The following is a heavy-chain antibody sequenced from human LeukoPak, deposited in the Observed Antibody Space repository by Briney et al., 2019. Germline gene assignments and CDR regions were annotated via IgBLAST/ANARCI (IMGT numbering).Heavy chain of an antibody. CDR3: ATDDYGGLDY. CDR1: GFTFSSYA. J-gene: IGHJ4*02. Sequence: GGSLRLPCAASGFTFSSYAMNWVRQAPGKGLEWVSSISSSSLYIYYADSVKGRFTISRDNAKNSLYLQLNSLRAEDTAVYYCATDDYGGLDYWGQGTLVTVSS. V-gene: IGHV3-21*01. CDR2: ISSSSLYI. D-gene: IGHD4-23*01.